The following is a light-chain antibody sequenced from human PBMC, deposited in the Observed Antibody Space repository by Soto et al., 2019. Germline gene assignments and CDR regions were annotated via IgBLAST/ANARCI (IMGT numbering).Light chain of an antibody. CDR1: SSDVGGYNY. V-gene: IGLV2-11*01. Sequence: QSALNQPRSVSGSPGQSVTISCTGTSSDVGGYNYVSWYQQHPGKAPKLMIYDVTKRPSGVPDRFSGSKSGNTASLTISGLQAEDEADYYCCSYAGSVVFGGGTKVTVL. CDR3: CSYAGSVV. J-gene: IGLJ2*01. CDR2: DVT.